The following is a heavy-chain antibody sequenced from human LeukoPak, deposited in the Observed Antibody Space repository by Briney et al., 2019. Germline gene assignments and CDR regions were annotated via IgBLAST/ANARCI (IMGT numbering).Heavy chain of an antibody. CDR3: ARGGSLGY. J-gene: IGHJ4*02. D-gene: IGHD6-19*01. CDR2: ISSSGSAI. CDR1: GCTFSSYE. V-gene: IGHV3-48*03. Sequence: PGGSLSLSCAGSGCTFSSYEMNWVRQAQGKGLEWVSKISSSGSAIYYADSVKGRFTISRDNAKSTLYLQMNSLRAEDTAAYYCARGGSLGYWGQGTLVTVST.